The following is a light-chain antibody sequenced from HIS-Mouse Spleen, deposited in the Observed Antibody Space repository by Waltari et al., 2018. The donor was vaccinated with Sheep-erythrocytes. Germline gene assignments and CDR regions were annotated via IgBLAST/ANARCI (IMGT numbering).Light chain of an antibody. CDR1: SSDVGGDNY. J-gene: IGLJ1*01. CDR3: CSYAGSYNHV. Sequence: QSALTQPRSVSGAPGQSVTISCTGTSSDVGGDNYVSWYPQHPGKAPNLMIYDVSKRPSGVPDRFSGSKSGNTASLTISGLQAEDEADYYCCSYAGSYNHVFATGTKVTVL. V-gene: IGLV2-11*01. CDR2: DVS.